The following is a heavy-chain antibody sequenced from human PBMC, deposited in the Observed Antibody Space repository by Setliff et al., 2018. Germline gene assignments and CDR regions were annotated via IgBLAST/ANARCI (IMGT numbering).Heavy chain of an antibody. Sequence: SETLSLTCTVSGDSISSRTYYWSWIRQPAGKGLEWIGHIYTSWSTISNPSLKSRVTISLDTSKNQSSLKLSSVTAADTAVYYCARMSSFLYMDVWGKGTTVTVSS. CDR2: IYTSWST. V-gene: IGHV4-61*09. CDR1: GDSISSRTYY. J-gene: IGHJ6*03. CDR3: ARMSSFLYMDV. D-gene: IGHD6-13*01.